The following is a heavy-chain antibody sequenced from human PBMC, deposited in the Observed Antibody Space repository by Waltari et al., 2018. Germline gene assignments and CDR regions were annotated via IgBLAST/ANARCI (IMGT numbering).Heavy chain of an antibody. D-gene: IGHD5-12*01. Sequence: QVQLVQSGPEVKKPGSSVRVSCKASGGTFRNYAFSWVRQAPGQGLEWMGGIIPVLGVATYAQKFQGRVTITADTSATTAYMELSSLRSEDTAIFYCMRDSGLMAPPEWGQGTLVTVSS. V-gene: IGHV1-69*10. CDR3: MRDSGLMAPPE. J-gene: IGHJ4*02. CDR1: GGTFRNYA. CDR2: IIPVLGVA.